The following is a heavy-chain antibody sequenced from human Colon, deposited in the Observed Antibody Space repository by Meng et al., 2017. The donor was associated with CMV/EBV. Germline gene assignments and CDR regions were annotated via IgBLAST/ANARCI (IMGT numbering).Heavy chain of an antibody. V-gene: IGHV3-21*04. J-gene: IGHJ4*02. CDR3: VVGHDSRKVAY. CDR2: IVGSSRFI. D-gene: IGHD1-26*01. CDR1: GFTFSSYN. Sequence: GESLKISCAASGFTFSSYNMNWVRQAPGKGLEWVSSIVGSSRFIYYADSVKGRFTISRDNARNSVYLQMDSLRVEDTALYYCVVGHDSRKVAYWGQGTLVTVSS.